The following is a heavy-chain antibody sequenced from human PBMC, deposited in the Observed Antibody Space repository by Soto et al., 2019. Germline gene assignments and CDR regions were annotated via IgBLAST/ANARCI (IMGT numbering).Heavy chain of an antibody. CDR3: ARRRHIVVVVAAIPYYYYYMDV. CDR2: IYYSGST. D-gene: IGHD2-15*01. J-gene: IGHJ6*03. Sequence: QLQLQESGPGLVKPSETLSLTCTVSGGSISSSSYYWGWIRQPPGKGLEWIGSIYYSGSTYYNPSLKRRVTISVDTSKNQFSLQLSSVTAADTAVYYCARRRHIVVVVAAIPYYYYYMDVWGKGTTVTVSS. CDR1: GGSISSSSYY. V-gene: IGHV4-39*01.